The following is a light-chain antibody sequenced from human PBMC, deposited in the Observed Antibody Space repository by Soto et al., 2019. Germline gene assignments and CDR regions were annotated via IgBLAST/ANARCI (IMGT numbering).Light chain of an antibody. Sequence: QSALTQPASVSGSPGQSITISCTGTTTDVGGYNFVSWYQHHPGKAPKVMIFEVTNRPSGVSHRFSGSKSGNTASLNISGLQAEDEADYYCSSYTSSSTYVVFGGGTKLTVL. CDR2: EVT. J-gene: IGLJ2*01. CDR3: SSYTSSSTYVV. V-gene: IGLV2-14*01. CDR1: TTDVGGYNF.